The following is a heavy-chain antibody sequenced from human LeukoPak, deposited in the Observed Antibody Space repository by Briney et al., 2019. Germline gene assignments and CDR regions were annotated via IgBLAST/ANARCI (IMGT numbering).Heavy chain of an antibody. D-gene: IGHD3-22*01. CDR2: INPNSGGT. CDR1: GYTFTGQY. V-gene: IGHV1-2*02. J-gene: IGHJ4*02. Sequence: ASVNVSCKASGYTFTGQYIHWVRQAPGQGPEWMGWINPNSGGTNYAQKFQGRVTITRDTSISTAYMEVSSLRSDDTAVYYCARSYSYDSSGYYGAKWGQGTLVTVSS. CDR3: ARSYSYDSSGYYGAK.